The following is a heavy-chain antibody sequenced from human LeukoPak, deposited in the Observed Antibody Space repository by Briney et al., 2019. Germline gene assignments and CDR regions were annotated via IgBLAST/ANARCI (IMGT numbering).Heavy chain of an antibody. CDR1: GFTFNTYA. Sequence: GGSLRLSCAASGFTFNTYAMTWVRQAPGKGLEWVGRVKSKNDGGTTDFAAPVKGRFTISRDDSKDTVYLQMNSLKTEDTAVYYCTTVSATGTPFLWGQGTLVTVSS. V-gene: IGHV3-15*01. CDR2: VKSKNDGGTT. CDR3: TTVSATGTPFL. J-gene: IGHJ4*02. D-gene: IGHD1-1*01.